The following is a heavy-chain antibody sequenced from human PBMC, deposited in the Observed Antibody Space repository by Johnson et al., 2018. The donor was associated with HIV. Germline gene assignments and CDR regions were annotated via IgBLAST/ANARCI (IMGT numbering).Heavy chain of an antibody. CDR1: GFTFSDYY. Sequence: QMLLVESGGGVVQPGRSLRLSCAASGFTFSDYYMGWIRQTPGKGLEWISYISSRGIPIYYADSVKGRLTISRDNAKNSLYLQVNSLRAEDMTVYYCVRAYDSSGYYYGGDAFDIWGQGTMVTVSS. CDR3: VRAYDSSGYYYGGDAFDI. V-gene: IGHV3-11*01. CDR2: ISSRGIPI. D-gene: IGHD3-22*01. J-gene: IGHJ3*02.